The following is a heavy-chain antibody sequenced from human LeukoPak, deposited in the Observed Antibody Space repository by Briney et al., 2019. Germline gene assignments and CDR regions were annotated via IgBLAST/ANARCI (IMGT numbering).Heavy chain of an antibody. CDR1: GFTVSSNY. Sequence: PGGSLRLSCAVSGFTVSSNYMSWVRQAPGKGLEWVSVIYSGGNTYYADSVKGRFTISRDNSKNTLYLQMNSLRAEDTAVYYCARNPRSSGYSNFDYWGQGTLVTVSS. CDR2: IYSGGNT. D-gene: IGHD3-22*01. V-gene: IGHV3-66*01. J-gene: IGHJ4*02. CDR3: ARNPRSSGYSNFDY.